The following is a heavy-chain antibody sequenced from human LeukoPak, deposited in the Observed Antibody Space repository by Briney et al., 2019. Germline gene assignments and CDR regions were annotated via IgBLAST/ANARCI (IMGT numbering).Heavy chain of an antibody. CDR2: INSDGGGA. CDR3: ARDVPHNRFDT. J-gene: IGHJ5*02. CDR1: GITFGNNW. V-gene: IGHV3-74*01. Sequence: GGSLRLSCAASGITFGNNWMHWVRQGPGKGLVWISRINSDGGGAIYADSVKGRFTVSRDNAKNTLYLQMNSLRAEDTAVYYCARDVPHNRFDTWGQGTLVTVSS.